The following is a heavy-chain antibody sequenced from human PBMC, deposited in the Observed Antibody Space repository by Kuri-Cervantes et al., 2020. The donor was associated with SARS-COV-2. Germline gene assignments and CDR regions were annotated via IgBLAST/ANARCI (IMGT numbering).Heavy chain of an antibody. D-gene: IGHD3-16*02. V-gene: IGHV3-53*05. Sequence: GESLKISCAASGFTVSSNYMSWVRQAPGKGLEWVSVIYSGGSTYYADSVKGRFTISRDNSKNTLYLQMNSLRAEDTAVYYCAKVSISWGSYQKALGYWGQGTLVTVSS. CDR2: IYSGGST. CDR1: GFTVSSNY. CDR3: AKVSISWGSYQKALGY. J-gene: IGHJ4*02.